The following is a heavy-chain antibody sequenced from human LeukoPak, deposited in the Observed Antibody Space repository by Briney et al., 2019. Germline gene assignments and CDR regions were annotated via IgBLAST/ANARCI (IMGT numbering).Heavy chain of an antibody. CDR1: GGSFSGYY. V-gene: IGHV4-59*01. CDR3: ASLLWFGELSPA. CDR2: IYYSGST. Sequence: SETLSLTCPVYGGSFSGYYCSWIRQPPGKGLEWIGYIYYSGSTNYNPSLKSRVTISVDTSKNQFSLKLSSVTAADTAVYYCASLLWFGELSPAWGQGTLVTVSS. D-gene: IGHD3-10*01. J-gene: IGHJ5*02.